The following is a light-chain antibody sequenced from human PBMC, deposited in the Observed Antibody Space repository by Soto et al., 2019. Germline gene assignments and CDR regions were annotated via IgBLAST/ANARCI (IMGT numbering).Light chain of an antibody. CDR3: QQRSNWPPRT. CDR1: ESVSSY. J-gene: IGKJ4*01. Sequence: EIVLTQSPATLSLSPGERATLSCRASESVSSYVAWYQQKPGQAPRLLIYDASNRATGIPARFSGSGSGTDFTLTISSLEPEDFAVYYCQQRSNWPPRTFGGGTKVEIK. CDR2: DAS. V-gene: IGKV3-11*01.